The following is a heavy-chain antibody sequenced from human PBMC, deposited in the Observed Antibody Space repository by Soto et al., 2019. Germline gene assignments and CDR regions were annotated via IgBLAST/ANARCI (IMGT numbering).Heavy chain of an antibody. CDR3: THSSYENTDFYWLELDY. CDR2: IYWDDER. V-gene: IGHV2-5*02. Sequence: GSGPTLVNPTQTLTLTCTFSGFSFSSNKVNVGWIRQPPGKALEWLALIYWDDERRYNPSLKSRLTITKDTSKNRVVLSMTNMDPVDTATYFCTHSSYENTDFYWLELDYWGQGALVTVSS. CDR1: GFSFSSNKVN. J-gene: IGHJ4*02. D-gene: IGHD3-9*01.